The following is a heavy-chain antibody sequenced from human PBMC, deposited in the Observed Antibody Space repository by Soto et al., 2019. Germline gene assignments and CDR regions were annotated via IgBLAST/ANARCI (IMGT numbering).Heavy chain of an antibody. Sequence: ASVKVSCKASGYTFTSYAMHCVRQAPGQRLEWMGWINAGNGNTKYSQKFQGRVTITRDTSASTAYMELSSLRSEDTAVYYCARGSYYYDSSGYYTGAFDIWGQGTMVTVSS. J-gene: IGHJ3*02. D-gene: IGHD3-22*01. CDR1: GYTFTSYA. CDR3: ARGSYYYDSSGYYTGAFDI. CDR2: INAGNGNT. V-gene: IGHV1-3*01.